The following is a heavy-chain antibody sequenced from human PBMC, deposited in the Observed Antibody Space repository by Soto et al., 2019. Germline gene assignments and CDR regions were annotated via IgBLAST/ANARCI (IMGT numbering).Heavy chain of an antibody. V-gene: IGHV1-18*04. J-gene: IGHJ4*02. CDR3: ARDSLSGYDSHSYLY. CDR1: GYTFTSYG. CDR2: ISAYNGNT. Sequence: QVQLVQSGAEVKKPGASVKVSCKASGYTFTSYGISWVRQAPGQGLEWMGWISAYNGNTNYAQKLQGRVTMTTDTSTSTAYMEGRSLRSADTAVYSCARDSLSGYDSHSYLYWGQGTLVPVSS. D-gene: IGHD5-12*01.